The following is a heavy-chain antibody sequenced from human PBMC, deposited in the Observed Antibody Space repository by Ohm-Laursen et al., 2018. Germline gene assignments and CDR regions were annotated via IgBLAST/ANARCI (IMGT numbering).Heavy chain of an antibody. V-gene: IGHV1-8*01. CDR2: MNPISGNT. CDR3: ASANRNRLLPDV. J-gene: IGHJ6*02. Sequence: ASVKVSCKASGYTFTSYDVTWVRQAPGQGLEWMGVMNPISGNTGYAQKFRGIVTMTGDISSSTAYLDLYSLTSEDTAPYFCASANRNRLLPDVWGQGTTVTVSS. CDR1: GYTFTSYD. D-gene: IGHD1-14*01.